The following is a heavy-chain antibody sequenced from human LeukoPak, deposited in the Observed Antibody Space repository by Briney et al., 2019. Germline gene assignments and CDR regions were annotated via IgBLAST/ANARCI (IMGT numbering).Heavy chain of an antibody. V-gene: IGHV1-3*02. CDR3: ARIGITGTPGAFDI. D-gene: IGHD1-20*01. CDR2: SNAGNGNT. CDR1: GYTFTSYA. J-gene: IGHJ3*02. Sequence: ASVKVSCKASGYTFTSYAMHWVRQAPGQRLEWMGWSNAGNGNTKYSQEFQGRVTITTDESTSTAYMELSSLRSEDTAVYYCARIGITGTPGAFDIWGQGTMVTVSS.